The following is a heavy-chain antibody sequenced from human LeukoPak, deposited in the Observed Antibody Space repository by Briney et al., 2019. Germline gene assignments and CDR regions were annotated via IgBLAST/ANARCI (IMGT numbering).Heavy chain of an antibody. Sequence: PGGSLRLSCAASGFTFSSYSMNWVRQAPGKGLEWVSYISSSSSTIYYADSVKGRFTISRDNAKNSLYLQMNSLRAEDTAVYYCARGGYTQLLDYWGQGTLVTVSS. CDR1: GFTFSSYS. CDR2: ISSSSSTI. D-gene: IGHD5-24*01. V-gene: IGHV3-48*01. J-gene: IGHJ4*02. CDR3: ARGGYTQLLDY.